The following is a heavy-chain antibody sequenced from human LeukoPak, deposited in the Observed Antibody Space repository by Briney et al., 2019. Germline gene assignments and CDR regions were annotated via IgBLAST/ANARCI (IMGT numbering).Heavy chain of an antibody. D-gene: IGHD1-1*01. V-gene: IGHV1-18*04. CDR3: ARRQGTTLSFDY. CDR1: GYTFTGYY. CDR2: INAYNGNT. J-gene: IGHJ4*02. Sequence: GASVKVSCKASGYTFTGYYMHWVRQAPGQGLEWMGWINAYNGNTNYAQKLQGRVTMTTDTSTSTAYMELRSLRFDDTAVHYCARRQGTTLSFDYWGQGTLVTVSS.